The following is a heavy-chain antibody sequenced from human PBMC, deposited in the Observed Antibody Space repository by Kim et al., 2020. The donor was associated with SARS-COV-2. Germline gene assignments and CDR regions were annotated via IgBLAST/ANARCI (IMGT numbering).Heavy chain of an antibody. Sequence: SETLSLTCAVSDGSISSSSYYWGWVRQPPGKGLEWIGSIYYTGSTYYNPSLKSRVTISLDTSKKEVSLRLSSVTAADTAVYYCASVGSYNAFDMWGQGTMVTVSS. CDR3: ASVGSYNAFDM. CDR2: IYYTGST. V-gene: IGHV4-39*01. CDR1: DGSISSSSYY. D-gene: IGHD3-10*01. J-gene: IGHJ3*02.